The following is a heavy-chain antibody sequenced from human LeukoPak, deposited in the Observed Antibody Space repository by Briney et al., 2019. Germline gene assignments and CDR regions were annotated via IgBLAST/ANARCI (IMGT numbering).Heavy chain of an antibody. V-gene: IGHV4-30-4*01. CDR1: GGSISMGDYG. D-gene: IGHD3-22*01. CDR2: MYDSGST. CDR3: ARTYYRDGRIDT. Sequence: SESLCLTFAVSGGSISMGDYGGSWIRQPRGKGHEWVAHMYDSGSTSSTPCIKCRLTKSAATSKTSLSRRVSSVTAAAKAVYYCARTYYRDGRIDTWG. J-gene: IGHJ5*01.